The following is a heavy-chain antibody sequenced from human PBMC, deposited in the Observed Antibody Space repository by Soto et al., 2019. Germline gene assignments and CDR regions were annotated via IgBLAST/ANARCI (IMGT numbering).Heavy chain of an antibody. CDR3: PKLASVAGPD. Sequence: EVQLVESGGGLVQPGRSLRLSCAASGFTFDDYAMHWVLQAPGKGLEWVSGISWNSGRIGYADSVKGRFPISRDNAKNSLYLQMNRVRAEDTALYYCPKLASVAGPDWGQGTLGTVSS. CDR2: ISWNSGRI. D-gene: IGHD6-19*01. J-gene: IGHJ4*02. V-gene: IGHV3-9*01. CDR1: GFTFDDYA.